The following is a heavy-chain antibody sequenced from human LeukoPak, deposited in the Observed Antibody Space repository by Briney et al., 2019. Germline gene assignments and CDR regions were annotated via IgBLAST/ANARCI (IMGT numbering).Heavy chain of an antibody. Sequence: GSLSLTCAVSGDSISSRSWWTWVRQPPGKGLEWIGEIYRSGSTNYNPSLKSRVTISLDKSLNHFSLAITSVTAADTAVYFCARAGDNSADGADIWGQGTLVTVSS. CDR2: IYRSGST. CDR1: GDSISSRSW. D-gene: IGHD7-27*01. J-gene: IGHJ4*02. V-gene: IGHV4-4*01. CDR3: ARAGDNSADGADI.